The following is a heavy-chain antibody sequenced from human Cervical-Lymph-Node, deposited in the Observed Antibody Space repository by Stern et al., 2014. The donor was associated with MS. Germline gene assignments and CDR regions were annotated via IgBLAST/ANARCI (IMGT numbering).Heavy chain of an antibody. D-gene: IGHD2-2*02. V-gene: IGHV1-69*01. CDR1: GGTFSSYA. Sequence: QLVQSGAEVKKPGSSVKVSCKASGGTFSSYAISWVRQAPGQGLEWMGGISPIFGTASCAQKFQGRVTITGDESTSTAYMELSSLRSEDTAVYYCAREHCSSTICYTGPHAFDIWGQGTMVTVSS. CDR2: ISPIFGTA. CDR3: AREHCSSTICYTGPHAFDI. J-gene: IGHJ3*02.